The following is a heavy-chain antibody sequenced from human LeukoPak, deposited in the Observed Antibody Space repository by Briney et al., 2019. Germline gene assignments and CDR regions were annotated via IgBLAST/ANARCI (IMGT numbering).Heavy chain of an antibody. CDR3: ARGPSLIVVVPAARSSQYDY. D-gene: IGHD2-2*01. Sequence: ASVKVSCKASGYTFTSYDINWVRQATGQGLEWMGWMNPNSGNTGYAQKFQGRVTMTRNTSISTAYVELSSLRSEDTAVYYCARGPSLIVVVPAARSSQYDYWGQGTLVTASS. J-gene: IGHJ4*02. CDR2: MNPNSGNT. CDR1: GYTFTSYD. V-gene: IGHV1-8*01.